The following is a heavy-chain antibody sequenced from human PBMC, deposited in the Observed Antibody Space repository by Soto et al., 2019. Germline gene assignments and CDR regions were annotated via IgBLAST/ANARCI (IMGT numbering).Heavy chain of an antibody. CDR2: ISYDGSNK. D-gene: IGHD3-3*01. CDR3: ANTYYDFWSGRRTEYFQH. CDR1: GFTFSSYG. Sequence: PGGSLRLSCAASGFTFSSYGMHWVRQAPGKGLEWVAVISYDGSNKYYADSVKGRFTISRDNSKNTLYLQMNSLRAEDTAVYYFANTYYDFWSGRRTEYFQHWGQGTLVTVSS. V-gene: IGHV3-30*18. J-gene: IGHJ1*01.